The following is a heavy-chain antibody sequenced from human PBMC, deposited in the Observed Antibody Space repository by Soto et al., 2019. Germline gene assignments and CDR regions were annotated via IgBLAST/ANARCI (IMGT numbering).Heavy chain of an antibody. D-gene: IGHD1-26*01. V-gene: IGHV4-59*08. CDR1: SGPSSSHN. CDR2: VYNTGVT. CDR3: VRQGIGSLHGLVDV. J-gene: IGHJ6*02. Sequence: QVQLQQSGPGLVKPSETLSLTCTVSSGPSSSHNWGWIRQSPGRGLEWIGYVYNTGVTSYNPSLKSRVTISADMSANHISLTLSFVTAADTAIYYCVRQGIGSLHGLVDVWGQGTTVSVSS.